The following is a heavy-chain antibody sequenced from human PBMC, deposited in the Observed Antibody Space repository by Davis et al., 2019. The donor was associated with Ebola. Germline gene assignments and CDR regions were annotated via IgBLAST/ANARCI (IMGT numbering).Heavy chain of an antibody. CDR2: ILYDGSNK. CDR1: RFSFSSYA. J-gene: IGHJ4*02. V-gene: IGHV3-30-3*01. Sequence: GESLKISCAASRFSFSSYAMHWVRQAPGKGLEWVAVILYDGSNKYYADSVKGRFTISRDNPKSTLYLQMNSLRPEDTALYYCAREAEAFDYWGQGTLVTVSS. CDR3: AREAEAFDY.